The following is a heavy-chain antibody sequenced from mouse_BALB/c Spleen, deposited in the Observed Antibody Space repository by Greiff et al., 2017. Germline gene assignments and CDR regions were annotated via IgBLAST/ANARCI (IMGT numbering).Heavy chain of an antibody. CDR2: ISYSGST. D-gene: IGHD2-4*01. J-gene: IGHJ4*01. CDR1: GDSITSGY. Sequence: EVMLVESGPSLVKPSQTLSLTCSVTGDSITSGYWNWIRKFPGNKLEYMGYISYSGSTYYNPSLKSRISITRDTSKNQYYLQLNSVTTEDTATYYCARRRDYDGGDAMDYWGQGTSVTVSS. V-gene: IGHV3-8*02. CDR3: ARRRDYDGGDAMDY.